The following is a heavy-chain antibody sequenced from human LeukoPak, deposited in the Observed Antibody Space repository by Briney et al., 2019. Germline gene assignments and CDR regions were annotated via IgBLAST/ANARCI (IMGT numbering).Heavy chain of an antibody. Sequence: GGSLRFSCAASEFSVGSNYMTWVRQAPGKGLEWVSLIYSGGSTYYADSVKGRFTISRDNSKNTLYLQMNSLRAEDTAVYYCAKDGDTMSGTYYYDMDVWGKGTTVTIS. CDR3: AKDGDTMSGTYYYDMDV. D-gene: IGHD1-26*01. CDR1: EFSVGSNY. V-gene: IGHV3-66*01. CDR2: IYSGGST. J-gene: IGHJ6*03.